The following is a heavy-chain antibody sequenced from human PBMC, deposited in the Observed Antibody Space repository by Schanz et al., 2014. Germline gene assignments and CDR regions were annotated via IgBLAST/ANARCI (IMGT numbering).Heavy chain of an antibody. Sequence: EVQLLESGGGLVRPGGSLRLSCAASGFTFSTYWMHWVRQAPGKGLVWVSHINSDGATTTYAGSVKGRFTISRDNAENTLYLQMNSLRVEDTAVYYCAMGGYQLHQWGQGTLVTVSS. CDR2: INSDGATT. J-gene: IGHJ4*02. CDR1: GFTFSTYW. V-gene: IGHV3-74*02. CDR3: AMGGYQLHQ. D-gene: IGHD1-7*01.